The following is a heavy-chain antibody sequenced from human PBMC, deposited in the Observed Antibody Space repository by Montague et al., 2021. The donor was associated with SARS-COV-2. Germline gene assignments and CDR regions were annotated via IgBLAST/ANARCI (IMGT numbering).Heavy chain of an antibody. CDR2: IDWDDDK. J-gene: IGHJ4*02. CDR3: ARIRYDILTGYQTLFDY. V-gene: IGHV2-70*11. Sequence: PALVKLTQTLTLTCTFSGFSLSTSGMCVSWIRQPPGKALEWLARIDWDDDKYYSTSLKTRLTISKDTSKNQVVLTMTNMDPVDTATYYCARIRYDILTGYQTLFDYWGRGTLVTVSS. D-gene: IGHD3-9*01. CDR1: GFSLSTSGMC.